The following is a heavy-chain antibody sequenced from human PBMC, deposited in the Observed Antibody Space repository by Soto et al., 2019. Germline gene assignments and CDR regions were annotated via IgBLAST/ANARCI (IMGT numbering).Heavy chain of an antibody. V-gene: IGHV3-11*05. CDR3: ARTIVAAGGRRYFDL. Sequence: QVQLVESGGGLVKPGGSLRLSCAASGFTFSDYYMSWIRQPPGKGLEWVSYINSSSSYTNYADSVKGRFTISRDNAKNSLYLQMNSLRAEDTAVYYCARTIVAAGGRRYFDLWGRGTLVTVSS. J-gene: IGHJ2*01. CDR1: GFTFSDYY. CDR2: INSSSSYT. D-gene: IGHD6-13*01.